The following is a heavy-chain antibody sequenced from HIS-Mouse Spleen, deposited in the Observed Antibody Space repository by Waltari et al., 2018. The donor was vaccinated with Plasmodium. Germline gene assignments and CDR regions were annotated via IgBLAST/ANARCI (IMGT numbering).Heavy chain of an antibody. CDR1: GYTFTGYS. CDR3: ARVLGYKAAAGTFVEYFQH. CDR2: INPNSGG. Sequence: QVQLVQSGAEVKKPGASVKVSCKASGYTFTGYSMHWVRQAPGQGLEWMGWINPNSGGTSISTAYMELSRLRSDDTAVYYCARVLGYKAAAGTFVEYFQHWGQGTLVTVSS. V-gene: IGHV1-2*02. D-gene: IGHD6-13*01. J-gene: IGHJ1*01.